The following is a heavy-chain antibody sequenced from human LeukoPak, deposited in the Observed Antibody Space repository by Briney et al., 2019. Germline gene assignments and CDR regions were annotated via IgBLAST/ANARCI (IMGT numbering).Heavy chain of an antibody. CDR2: VSDSGSNT. J-gene: IGHJ3*02. D-gene: IGHD6-13*01. CDR3: AAAAGYRYDI. Sequence: PGGSLRLSCAASGFTFSRFGMHWVRQAPGKGLEWVSYVSDSGSNTKYADSVKGRFTISRDNAKNSLYLQMNSLRAEDTAVYYCAAAAGYRYDIWGQGTMVTVSS. V-gene: IGHV3-21*04. CDR1: GFTFSRFG.